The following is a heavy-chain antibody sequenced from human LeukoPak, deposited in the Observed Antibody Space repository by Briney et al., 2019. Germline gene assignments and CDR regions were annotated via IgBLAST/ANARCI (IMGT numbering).Heavy chain of an antibody. CDR2: VNLQGST. V-gene: IGHV4-4*02. J-gene: IGHJ4*02. Sequence: PSETLSLTCGVSGGSITQTNYWTWVRQPPGKGLEWIGEVNLQGSTNYNPSLMGRVAISVDKSENHVSLQLTSVTAADTAVYYCARTDSGSYLVIDYWGQGTLVTVSS. D-gene: IGHD1-26*01. CDR1: GGSITQTNY. CDR3: ARTDSGSYLVIDY.